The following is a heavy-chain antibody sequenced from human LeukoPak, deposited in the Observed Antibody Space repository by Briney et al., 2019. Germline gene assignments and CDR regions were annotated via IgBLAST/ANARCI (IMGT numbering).Heavy chain of an antibody. CDR1: GFTFSSYG. D-gene: IGHD3-22*01. Sequence: PGGSLRLSCAASGFTFSSYGMHWVRQAPGKGLEWVSSVSGSAGRTYYADSAKGRFTISRDNSKNTLYLQMNSLRAEDTAVYYCAKDAYRHYDSSDYYRPYYFDYWGQGTRVTVSS. CDR2: VSGSAGRT. V-gene: IGHV3-23*01. J-gene: IGHJ4*02. CDR3: AKDAYRHYDSSDYYRPYYFDY.